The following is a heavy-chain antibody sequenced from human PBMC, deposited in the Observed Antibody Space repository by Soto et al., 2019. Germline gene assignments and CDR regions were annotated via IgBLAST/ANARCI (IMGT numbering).Heavy chain of an antibody. Sequence: EVQLVESGGGLVQPGGSLRLSCAASGFTLSGRSMHWVRQAPGKGLVWVSGIDNAGTDSTYADSVKGRFTSSRDNAKNMLYLQMNSLRVDGSSVHYCARGWFGPDVWGNGTTVTGSS. CDR1: GFTLSGRS. J-gene: IGHJ6*04. V-gene: IGHV3-74*01. D-gene: IGHD3-10*01. CDR2: IDNAGTDS. CDR3: ARGWFGPDV.